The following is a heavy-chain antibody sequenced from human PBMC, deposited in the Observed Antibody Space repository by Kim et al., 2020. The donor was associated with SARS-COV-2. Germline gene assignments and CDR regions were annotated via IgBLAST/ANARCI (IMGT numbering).Heavy chain of an antibody. D-gene: IGHD3-22*01. V-gene: IGHV1-69*02. Sequence: KCQGRVTITADKSTSTAYMELSSLGSEDTAVYYCARHYYDSSGYLAPFDYWGQGTLVTVSS. J-gene: IGHJ4*02. CDR3: ARHYYDSSGYLAPFDY.